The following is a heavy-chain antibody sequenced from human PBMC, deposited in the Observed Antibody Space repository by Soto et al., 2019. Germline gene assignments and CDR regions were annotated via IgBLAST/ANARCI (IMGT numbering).Heavy chain of an antibody. J-gene: IGHJ4*02. CDR3: AKDREDIVLEPVAVFDY. CDR1: GFTFSSYG. Sequence: QVQLVESGGGVVQPGRSLRLSCAASGFTFSSYGMHWVRQAPGKGLEWVAVTSYDGSNKYYADSVKGRFTISRDNSKNTLYLQMNSLRVEDTAMYYCAKDREDIVLEPVAVFDYWGQGTLVTVSS. V-gene: IGHV3-30*18. D-gene: IGHD2-2*01. CDR2: TSYDGSNK.